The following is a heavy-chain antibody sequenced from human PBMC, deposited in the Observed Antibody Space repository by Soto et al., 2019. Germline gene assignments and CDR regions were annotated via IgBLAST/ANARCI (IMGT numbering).Heavy chain of an antibody. Sequence: GGSLRLSCAASGFTFSSYEMNWVRQAPGKGLEWVSYISSSGSTIYYADSVKGRFTISRDNAKNSLYLQMNSLRAEDTAVYYCARTYYYDSSGLFDYWGQGTLVTVSS. CDR3: ARTYYYDSSGLFDY. D-gene: IGHD3-22*01. J-gene: IGHJ4*02. CDR2: ISSSGSTI. CDR1: GFTFSSYE. V-gene: IGHV3-48*03.